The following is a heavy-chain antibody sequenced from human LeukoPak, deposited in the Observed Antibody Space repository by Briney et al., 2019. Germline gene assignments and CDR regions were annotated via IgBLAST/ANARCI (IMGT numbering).Heavy chain of an antibody. CDR1: GFTFRSYD. V-gene: IGHV3-13*01. Sequence: GGSLRLSCAASGFTFRSYDMHWVRHATGKGLEWVSGLCTGGDTYYAGSVKGRFTIYRENAKNSLYLQMNSLRAGDTAVYYCARGGPTGFGYWGQGTLVTVSS. D-gene: IGHD4-17*01. J-gene: IGHJ4*02. CDR2: LCTGGDT. CDR3: ARGGPTGFGY.